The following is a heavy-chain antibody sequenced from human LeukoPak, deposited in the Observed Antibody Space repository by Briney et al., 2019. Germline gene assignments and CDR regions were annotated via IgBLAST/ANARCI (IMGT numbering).Heavy chain of an antibody. D-gene: IGHD2-21*01. J-gene: IGHJ3*02. CDR1: GFTFSDYY. CDR3: ARTLWPYDAFDI. V-gene: IGHV3-11*04. CDR2: ISGSDNSM. Sequence: GGSLRLSCAASGFTFSDYYMSWICQAPGKGLEWISYISGSDNSMYYVDSVKGRFTISRDNAKNSLYLQMNSLRAEDTAVYYCARTLWPYDAFDIWGQGTMVTVSS.